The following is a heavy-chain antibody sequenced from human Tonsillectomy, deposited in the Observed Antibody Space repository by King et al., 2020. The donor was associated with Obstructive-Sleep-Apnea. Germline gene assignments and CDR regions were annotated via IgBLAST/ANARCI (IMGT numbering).Heavy chain of an antibody. V-gene: IGHV4-59*08. Sequence: QLQESGPALVKPSETLSLRCSVSGGSISSYYWSWIRQPPGKGLDWIGYLYNSGSTTYNPSLKSRVTVSVDTSKNQFSLKLSSVTAADTAVYYCARYTSSWSLFDYWGQGTLVTVSS. J-gene: IGHJ4*02. CDR1: GGSISSYY. CDR3: ARYTSSWSLFDY. CDR2: LYNSGST. D-gene: IGHD6-13*01.